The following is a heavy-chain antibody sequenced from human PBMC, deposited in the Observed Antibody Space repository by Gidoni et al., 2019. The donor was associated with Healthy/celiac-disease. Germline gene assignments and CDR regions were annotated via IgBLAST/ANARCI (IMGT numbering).Heavy chain of an antibody. Sequence: QVQLVESGGGVVQPGRSRRLSCAASGFTFSSYGMHWVRQAPGKGLEWVAVIWYDGSNKYYADSVKGRFTISRDNSKNTLYLQMNSLRAEDTAVYYCARDRVQLWPYYYYGMDVWGQGTTVTVSS. V-gene: IGHV3-33*01. CDR3: ARDRVQLWPYYYYGMDV. D-gene: IGHD5-18*01. CDR2: IWYDGSNK. J-gene: IGHJ6*02. CDR1: GFTFSSYG.